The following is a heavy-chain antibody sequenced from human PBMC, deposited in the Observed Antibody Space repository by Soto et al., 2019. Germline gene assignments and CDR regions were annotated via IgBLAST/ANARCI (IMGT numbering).Heavy chain of an antibody. CDR3: ARDIVVVVAATRGAFDI. CDR2: ISAYNGNT. D-gene: IGHD2-15*01. J-gene: IGHJ3*02. Sequence: ASVKVSCKASGYTFTSYCISWVRQAPGQGLEWMGWISAYNGNTNYAQKLQGRVTMTTDTSTSTAYMELRSLRSDDTAVYYCARDIVVVVAATRGAFDIWGQGTMVTVSS. V-gene: IGHV1-18*04. CDR1: GYTFTSYC.